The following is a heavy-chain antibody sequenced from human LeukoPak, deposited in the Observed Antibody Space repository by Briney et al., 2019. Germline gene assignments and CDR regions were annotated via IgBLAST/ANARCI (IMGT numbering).Heavy chain of an antibody. Sequence: TGGSLRLSCAASGFTFSSYSMNWVRQAPGKGLEWVSYISSSSSTIYYADSVKGRFTISRDNAKNSLYLQMNSLRAEDTAVYYCARVNYGSAADMDVWGQGTTVTVSS. CDR1: GFTFSSYS. CDR3: ARVNYGSAADMDV. D-gene: IGHD3-10*01. V-gene: IGHV3-48*01. CDR2: ISSSSSTI. J-gene: IGHJ6*02.